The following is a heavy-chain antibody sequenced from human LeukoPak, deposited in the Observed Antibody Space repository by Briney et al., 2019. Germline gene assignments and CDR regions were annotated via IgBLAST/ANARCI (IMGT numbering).Heavy chain of an antibody. CDR1: GGSISSYY. CDR3: ARVVFLEWWIDY. D-gene: IGHD3-3*01. J-gene: IGHJ4*02. CDR2: IYYSGST. Sequence: SETLSLTCTVSGGSISSYYWSWIRQPPGKGLEWMGYIYYSGSTNYNPSLKSRVTISVDTSKNQFSLKLSSVTAADTAVYYCARVVFLEWWIDYWGQGTLVTVSS. V-gene: IGHV4-59*01.